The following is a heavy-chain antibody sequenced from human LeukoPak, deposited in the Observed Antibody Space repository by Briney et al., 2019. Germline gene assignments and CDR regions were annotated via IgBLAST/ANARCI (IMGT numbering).Heavy chain of an antibody. CDR1: GGSLINVGYY. Sequence: SQTLSLTCTVSGGSLINVGYYWSWIRQHPGKGLEWIGYIYYSGSTYYNPSLKSRVTISKDTSNNQFSLRLTSVTAADTAVYYCARVWRGDSWSGSPVDYWGQGTLVTVSS. CDR2: IYYSGST. J-gene: IGHJ4*02. V-gene: IGHV4-31*03. D-gene: IGHD3-3*01. CDR3: ARVWRGDSWSGSPVDY.